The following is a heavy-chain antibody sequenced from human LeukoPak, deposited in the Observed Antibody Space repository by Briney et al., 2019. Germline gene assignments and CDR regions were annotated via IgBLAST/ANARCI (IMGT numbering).Heavy chain of an antibody. CDR2: IYYSGST. CDR3: ARVGVSGYSYYYYYGMDV. Sequence: SETLSLTCTVSGGSISSYYWCWIRQPPGKGLEWIGYIYYSGSTNYNPSLKSRVTISVDTSKNQFSLKLSSVTAADTAVYYCARVGVSGYSYYYYYGMDVWAKGPRSPSP. CDR1: GGSISSYY. V-gene: IGHV4-59*01. J-gene: IGHJ6*02. D-gene: IGHD3-3*01.